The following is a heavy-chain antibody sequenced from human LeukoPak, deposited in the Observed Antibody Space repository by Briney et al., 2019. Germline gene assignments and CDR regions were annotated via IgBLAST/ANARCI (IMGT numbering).Heavy chain of an antibody. Sequence: PSETLSLTCTVSGGSIRDYYWHWIRQPPGKGLEWIGYIYYSGSTNYNPSLNSRVTISVDTSKNQFSLKLSSVAAADTAVYYCARSGNYYSYFDYWGQGTLVTVSS. D-gene: IGHD1-26*01. J-gene: IGHJ4*02. CDR3: ARSGNYYSYFDY. CDR1: GGSIRDYY. V-gene: IGHV4-59*01. CDR2: IYYSGST.